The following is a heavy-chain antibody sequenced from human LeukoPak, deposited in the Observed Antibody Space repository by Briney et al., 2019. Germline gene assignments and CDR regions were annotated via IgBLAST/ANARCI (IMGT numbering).Heavy chain of an antibody. CDR2: IKQDGNEK. Sequence: GGSLRLSCAASGFTFSSYWMSWVRQAPGKGLEWVANIKQDGNEKDYVDSVRGRSTISRDNAKNSLYLQMNSLRAEDTAVDYCARDEGYIPPTQLDYSGQGSLVTVSS. V-gene: IGHV3-7*01. CDR3: ARDEGYIPPTQLDY. J-gene: IGHJ4*02. CDR1: GFTFSSYW. D-gene: IGHD6-13*01.